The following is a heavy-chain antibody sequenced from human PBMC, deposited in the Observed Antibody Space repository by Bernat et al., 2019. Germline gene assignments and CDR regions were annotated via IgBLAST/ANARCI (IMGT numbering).Heavy chain of an antibody. J-gene: IGHJ1*01. D-gene: IGHD3-22*01. CDR1: GFTFSSYA. CDR2: ISGTGGRT. Sequence: EVQLLESGGGFVQPGGSLRLSCAASGFTFSSYAMSWVRQAPGKGLEWVSAISGTGGRTNYTDSVKGRFTSSRDNSKNTLFLQMNSLRAEDTAIYYCAKDQYGDTIVVAPGEHWGQGTLVTVSS. V-gene: IGHV3-23*01. CDR3: AKDQYGDTIVVAPGEH.